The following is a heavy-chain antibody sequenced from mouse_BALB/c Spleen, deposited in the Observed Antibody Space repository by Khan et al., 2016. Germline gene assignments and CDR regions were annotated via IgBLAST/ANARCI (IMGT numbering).Heavy chain of an antibody. CDR3: TSGEDSSDYWFAY. V-gene: IGHV1S34*01. J-gene: IGHJ3*01. Sequence: LVKTGASVKISCKAAGYSFTGYYIHWVKQSHGKSLEWIGYISCYNGATSYNQKLKGKATFTVDTSSSTVYMQFNSRTSEDTAVYSCTSGEDSSDYWFAYWGQGTLVTVSA. CDR2: ISCYNGAT. D-gene: IGHD3-2*01. CDR1: GYSFTGYY.